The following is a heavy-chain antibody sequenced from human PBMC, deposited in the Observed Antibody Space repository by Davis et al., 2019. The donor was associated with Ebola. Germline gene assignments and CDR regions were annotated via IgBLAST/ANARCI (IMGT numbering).Heavy chain of an antibody. CDR2: IRSDGSGT. D-gene: IGHD5-12*01. Sequence: GESLKISCAASGFTFSSYWMSWVRQAPGKGLEWVAFIRSDGSGTYYADSVKGRFTISRDNAKNTLYLQMNSLRVEDTAVYYCARGSVHSGANWGGGDFYYGLDVWGKGTTVIVSS. CDR3: ARGSVHSGANWGGGDFYYGLDV. CDR1: GFTFSSYW. V-gene: IGHV3-30*02. J-gene: IGHJ6*04.